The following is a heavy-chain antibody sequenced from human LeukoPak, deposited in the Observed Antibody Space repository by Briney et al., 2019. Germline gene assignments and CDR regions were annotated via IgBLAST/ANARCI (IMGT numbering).Heavy chain of an antibody. V-gene: IGHV4-4*09. CDR3: VQTTGWPGFDY. J-gene: IGHJ4*02. D-gene: IGHD1-1*01. Sequence: ASETLSLTCTTSGVSISRFYWSWVRQPPGKGLEWIGNIYSGVPTYFNPSLKSRVIISVDTSKNQFSLNLTSVTAADTAMYYCVQTTGWPGFDYWGQGILVTVSS. CDR2: IYSGVPT. CDR1: GVSISRFY.